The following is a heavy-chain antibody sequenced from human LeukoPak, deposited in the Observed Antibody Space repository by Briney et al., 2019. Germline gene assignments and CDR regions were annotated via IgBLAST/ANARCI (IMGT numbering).Heavy chain of an antibody. D-gene: IGHD6-13*01. J-gene: IGHJ6*03. CDR3: ARHYYSSSWEYYYYYYYMDV. Sequence: PGGSLRLSCAASGFTSSSYAMHWVRQAPGKGLEWVAVISYDGSNKYYADTVKGRFTISRDNSKNTLYLQMNSLRAEDTAVYYCARHYYSSSWEYYYYYYYMDVWGKGSTVTVSS. CDR2: ISYDGSNK. V-gene: IGHV3-30*04. CDR1: GFTSSSYA.